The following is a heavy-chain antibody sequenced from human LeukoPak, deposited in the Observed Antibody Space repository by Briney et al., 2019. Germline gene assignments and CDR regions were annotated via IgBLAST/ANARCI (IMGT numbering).Heavy chain of an antibody. CDR1: GFTFSSYA. D-gene: IGHD4-4*01. V-gene: IGHV3-23*01. CDR3: VRPRDYSNRWYEGDAFDI. CDR2: ISGSGGST. J-gene: IGHJ3*02. Sequence: PGRSLRLSCAASGFTFSSYAMSWVRQAPGKGLEWVSAISGSGGSTYYADSVKGRFTISRDNSKNTLYLQMNSLRAEDTAVYYCVRPRDYSNRWYEGDAFDIWGQGTMVTVSS.